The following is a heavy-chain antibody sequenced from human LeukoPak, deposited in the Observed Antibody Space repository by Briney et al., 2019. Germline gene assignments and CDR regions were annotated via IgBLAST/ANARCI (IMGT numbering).Heavy chain of an antibody. V-gene: IGHV3-48*03. J-gene: IGHJ4*02. CDR3: ARETSYGGNYYFDY. D-gene: IGHD4-23*01. CDR2: ISSRGTFI. CDR1: GFTFSNYE. Sequence: GGSLRLSCAASGFTFSNYEMIWVRQAPGKGLQWVSYISSRGTFIYYADSVKGRFTISRDNAKNSLYLQMNSLRAEDTALYYCARETSYGGNYYFDYWGQGTLVTVSS.